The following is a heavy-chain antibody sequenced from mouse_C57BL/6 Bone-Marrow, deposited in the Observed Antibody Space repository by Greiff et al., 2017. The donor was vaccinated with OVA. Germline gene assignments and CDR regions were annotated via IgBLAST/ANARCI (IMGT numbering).Heavy chain of an antibody. CDR1: GYTFTDYY. V-gene: IGHV1-76*01. J-gene: IGHJ4*01. CDR2: IYPGSGNT. Sequence: QVQLQQSGAELVRPGASVKLSCKASGYTFTDYYINWVKQRPGQGLEWIARIYPGSGNTYYNEKFKGKATLTVDTSSSTAYMELHSLTSEDSAVYFCARGTTVVATEGYAMDYWGQGTSVTVSS. CDR3: ARGTTVVATEGYAMDY. D-gene: IGHD1-1*01.